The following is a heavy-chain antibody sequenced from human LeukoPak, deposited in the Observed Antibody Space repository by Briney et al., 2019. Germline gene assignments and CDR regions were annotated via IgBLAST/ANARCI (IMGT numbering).Heavy chain of an antibody. J-gene: IGHJ4*02. D-gene: IGHD6-25*01. CDR3: ARGRPGDYFDY. V-gene: IGHV1-2*02. CDR2: INPNSGGT. CDR1: GYTFTNYG. Sequence: GASVKVSCKASGYTFTNYGISWVRQAPGQGLEWMGWINPNSGGTSYLQNFQGRVTMTRDTSISTAYMDLSRLRSDDTAVYYCARGRPGDYFDYWGQGTLVTVSS.